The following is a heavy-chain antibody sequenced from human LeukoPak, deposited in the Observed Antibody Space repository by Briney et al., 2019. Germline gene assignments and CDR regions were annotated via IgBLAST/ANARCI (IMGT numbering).Heavy chain of an antibody. D-gene: IGHD6-19*01. V-gene: IGHV3-20*04. Sequence: PGGSLRLSCAASGFTFDDYGMSWVRQAPGKGLEWVSGINWNGGSTGYADSVKGRFTISRDNAKNSLYLQMNSLRAEDTAVYYCARDTGIAVAGTLFDYWGQGTLVTVSS. CDR2: INWNGGST. CDR1: GFTFDDYG. CDR3: ARDTGIAVAGTLFDY. J-gene: IGHJ4*02.